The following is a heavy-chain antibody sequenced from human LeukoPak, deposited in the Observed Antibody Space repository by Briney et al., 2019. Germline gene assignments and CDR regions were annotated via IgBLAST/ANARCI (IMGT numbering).Heavy chain of an antibody. D-gene: IGHD3-10*01. CDR2: ISAHNGNT. V-gene: IGHV1-18*01. CDR1: GYSFTSYG. CDR3: ARDLGNYFHF. Sequence: GASVKVSCKASGYSFTSYGISWVRQAPGQGLEWMGWISAHNGNTKYAQEVQGRVTMTTGTSTSTAYMEMRSLRSDDTAGYYCARDLGNYFHFWGQGTLVTVSS. J-gene: IGHJ4*02.